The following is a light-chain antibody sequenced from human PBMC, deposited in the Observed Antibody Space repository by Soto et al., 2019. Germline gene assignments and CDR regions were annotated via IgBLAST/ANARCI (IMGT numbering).Light chain of an antibody. CDR2: SNN. CDR3: AAWDDILNGVA. CDR1: SSNIGNNA. J-gene: IGLJ2*01. V-gene: IGLV1-44*01. Sequence: QSVLAQPPSASGTPGQRVTISCSGSSSNIGNNAVNWYQQLPGTAPKLLIYSNNQRPSGVPDRFSESKSGTSASLAISGLQSEDEADYYCAAWDDILNGVAFGGGTKVTVL.